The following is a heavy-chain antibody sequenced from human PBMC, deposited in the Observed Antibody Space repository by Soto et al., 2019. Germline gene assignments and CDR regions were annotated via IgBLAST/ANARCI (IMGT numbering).Heavy chain of an antibody. CDR3: ARGRRGDAFDI. CDR1: GGSISSSSYY. D-gene: IGHD3-10*01. V-gene: IGHV4-39*01. Sequence: QLPLQESGPGLVKPSETLSLTCTVSGGSISSSSYYWGWIRQPPGKGLEWIGSIYYSGSTYYNPSLKSRVTISVDTSKNQFSLKLSSETAADTAVYYCARGRRGDAFDIWGQGTMVTVSS. CDR2: IYYSGST. J-gene: IGHJ3*02.